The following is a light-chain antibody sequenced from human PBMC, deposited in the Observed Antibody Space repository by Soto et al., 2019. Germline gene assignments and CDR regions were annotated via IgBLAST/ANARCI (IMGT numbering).Light chain of an antibody. CDR1: SSDIGGYNF. J-gene: IGLJ1*01. CDR3: YSYTSSSTSV. V-gene: IGLV2-14*01. Sequence: QSALTQPASVSGSPGQSITISCTGTSSDIGGYNFVSWYQRQPGKAPKLMIFEVSNRPSGVSNRFSGSKSGNTASLTISGLQPEDEADYFCYSYTSSSTSVFGTGTKVTVL. CDR2: EVS.